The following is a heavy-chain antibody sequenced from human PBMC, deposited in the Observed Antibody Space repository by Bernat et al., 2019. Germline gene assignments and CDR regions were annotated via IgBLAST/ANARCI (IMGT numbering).Heavy chain of an antibody. CDR2: ISYDGSNK. J-gene: IGHJ6*03. CDR1: GFTFSSYA. Sequence: QVQLVESGGGVVQPGRSLRLSCAASGFTFSSYAMHWVRQAPGKGLEWVAVISYDGSNKYYADSVKGRFTISRDNSKNTLYLQMNSLRAEDTAVYYCARAYSSSSYYYYYMDVWGKGTTVTVSS. D-gene: IGHD6-6*01. V-gene: IGHV3-30*01. CDR3: ARAYSSSSYYYYYMDV.